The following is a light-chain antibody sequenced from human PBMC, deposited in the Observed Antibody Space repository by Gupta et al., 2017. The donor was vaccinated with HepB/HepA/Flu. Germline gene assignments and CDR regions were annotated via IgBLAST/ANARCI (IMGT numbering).Light chain of an antibody. J-gene: IGLJ3*02. V-gene: IGLV4-69*01. CDR3: QTWGTGTWV. Sequence: QLVLTQSPSASASLGASVKFTCTLRSGHSSYAIAWHQQQTEKGPRYLMKLNSDGSHSKGDGIPDRFSGSSAGAERYLTISSLQSEDEADYYCQTWGTGTWVFGGGTKLTVL. CDR1: SGHSSYA. CDR2: LNSDGSH.